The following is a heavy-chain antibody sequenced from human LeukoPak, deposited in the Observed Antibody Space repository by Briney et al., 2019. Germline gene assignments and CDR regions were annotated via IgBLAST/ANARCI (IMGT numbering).Heavy chain of an antibody. CDR3: AKGADYGDYLYFDY. J-gene: IGHJ4*02. CDR1: GFTFSTYA. V-gene: IGHV3-23*01. CDR2: IGGSDAGT. D-gene: IGHD4-17*01. Sequence: GGSLRLSCAASGFTFSTYAMNWVRQAPGKGLEWVSAIGGSDAGTYYADSVKGRFTISRDYSKNTLYLQMNSQRADDTAVYYCAKGADYGDYLYFDYWGQGALVTVSS.